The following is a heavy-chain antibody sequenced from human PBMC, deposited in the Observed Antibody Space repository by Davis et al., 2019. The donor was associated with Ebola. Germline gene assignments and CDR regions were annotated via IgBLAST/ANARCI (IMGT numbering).Heavy chain of an antibody. CDR1: GFTFSFHS. CDR2: ISSSGDYI. J-gene: IGHJ3*02. V-gene: IGHV3-21*04. Sequence: GGSLRLSCAASGFTFSFHSVNWVRQAQGQGLEWVASISSSGDYIYYADSVKGRFAISRDNAKNSLYLQMNSLRADDTAVYYCAKERLDGFDIWGQGTMVTVSS. CDR3: AKERLDGFDI.